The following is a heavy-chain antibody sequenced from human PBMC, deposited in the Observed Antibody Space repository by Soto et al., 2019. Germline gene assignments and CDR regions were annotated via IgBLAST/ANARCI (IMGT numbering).Heavy chain of an antibody. Sequence: QVQLVESGGGVVQPGTSLRLSCAASGFTFSSYGMDWVRQAPGKGLEWVAVISNNGNYKYYADPVRGRFTIARDDSKNTLYLQMNSLRVEDTAVYYGAQGRWELRFGADDWGQGTLVTVSS. V-gene: IGHV3-30*18. CDR2: ISNNGNYK. CDR1: GFTFSSYG. J-gene: IGHJ4*02. CDR3: AQGRWELRFGADD. D-gene: IGHD1-26*01.